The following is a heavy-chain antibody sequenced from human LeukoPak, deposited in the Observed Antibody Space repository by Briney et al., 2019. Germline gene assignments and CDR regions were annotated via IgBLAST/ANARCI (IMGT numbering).Heavy chain of an antibody. CDR1: GYTFTSYY. D-gene: IGHD2-2*01. J-gene: IGHJ4*02. CDR2: INPSGGST. CDR3: ASGRTDIVVVPATLRNYYFDY. V-gene: IGHV1-46*01. Sequence: ASVKVSCKASGYTFTSYYMHWVRQAPGQGLEWMGIINPSGGSTSYAQKFQGRVTMTRDTSTSTAYMELSSLGSEDTAVYYCASGRTDIVVVPATLRNYYFDYWGQGTLVTVSS.